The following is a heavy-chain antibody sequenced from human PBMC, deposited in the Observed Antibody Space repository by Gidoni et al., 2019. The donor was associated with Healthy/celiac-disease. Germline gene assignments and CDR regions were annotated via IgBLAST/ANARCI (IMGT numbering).Heavy chain of an antibody. CDR3: ARGLYPSSSFDY. Sequence: QVQLQQWGAGLLKPSETLSLTCAVYGGSFSGYYWSWIRQPPGKGLEWIGEINHSGSTNYNPSLKSRVTISVDTSKNQFSLKLSSVTAADTAVYYCARGLYPSSSFDYWGQGTLVTVSS. J-gene: IGHJ4*02. CDR1: GGSFSGYY. D-gene: IGHD6-6*01. V-gene: IGHV4-34*01. CDR2: INHSGST.